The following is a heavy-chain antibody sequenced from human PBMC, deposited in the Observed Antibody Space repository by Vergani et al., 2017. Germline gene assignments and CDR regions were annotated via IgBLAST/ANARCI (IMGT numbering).Heavy chain of an antibody. Sequence: QVQLQQWGAGLLKPSETLSLTCAVYGGSFSGYYWSWIRQPPGKGLEWIGEINHSGSTNYNPSLKSRVTISVDTSKNQFSLKLSSVTAADTAVYYCARGPKRGYCSSTSCYTPIGAFDIWGQGTMVTVSS. CDR3: ARGPKRGYCSSTSCYTPIGAFDI. V-gene: IGHV4-34*01. CDR1: GGSFSGYY. CDR2: INHSGST. J-gene: IGHJ3*02. D-gene: IGHD2-2*02.